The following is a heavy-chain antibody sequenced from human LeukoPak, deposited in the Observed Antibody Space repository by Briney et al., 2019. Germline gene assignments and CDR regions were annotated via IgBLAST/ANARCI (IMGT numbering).Heavy chain of an antibody. CDR1: GYTFTSYG. D-gene: IGHD2-2*01. V-gene: IGHV1-18*01. CDR2: ISAYNGNT. J-gene: IGHJ4*02. Sequence: GASVKVSCKASGYTFTSYGISWVRQAPGQGLEWMGWISAYNGNTNYAQKLQGRVTTTADTSTNTAYMELRSLRSDDTAVYYCARGSRYCSSTSCYAYWGQGTLVTVSS. CDR3: ARGSRYCSSTSCYAY.